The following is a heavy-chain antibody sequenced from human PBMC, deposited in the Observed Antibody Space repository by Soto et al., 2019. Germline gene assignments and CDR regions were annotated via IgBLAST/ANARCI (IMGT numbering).Heavy chain of an antibody. CDR1: GFTFSSYW. Sequence: VQLVESGGGVVQPGRSLRLSCAASGFTFSSYWMHWVRQAPGKGLVWVSRINSDGSSTSYADSVKGRFTISRDNAKNTLYLPMNSRRAEDTAVYYCARKLYCSGGSCYSGWFAPWGQGTLVTVSS. D-gene: IGHD2-15*01. V-gene: IGHV3-74*02. CDR2: INSDGSST. CDR3: ARKLYCSGGSCYSGWFAP. J-gene: IGHJ5*02.